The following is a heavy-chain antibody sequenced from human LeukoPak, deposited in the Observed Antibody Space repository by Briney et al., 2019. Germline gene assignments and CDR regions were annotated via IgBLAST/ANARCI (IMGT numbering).Heavy chain of an antibody. D-gene: IGHD6-6*01. V-gene: IGHV1-8*03. CDR1: GYTYTSYD. Sequence: ASVKVSCKASGYTYTSYDINWVRQATGQGLEWMGWINPNSGNTGYAQKFQGRVTITRNTSISTAYMELSSLRSEDTAVYYCARGYNSSGFDPWGQGTLVNVSS. J-gene: IGHJ5*02. CDR3: ARGYNSSGFDP. CDR2: INPNSGNT.